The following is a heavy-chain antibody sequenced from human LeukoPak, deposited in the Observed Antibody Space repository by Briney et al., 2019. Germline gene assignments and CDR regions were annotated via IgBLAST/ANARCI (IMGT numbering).Heavy chain of an antibody. CDR2: ISSSGSTI. Sequence: GGSLRLSCAASGFTISYYSMNWVRQAPGKGLEWVSYISSSGSTIYYADSVKGRFTISRDNAKNSLYLQMNSLRAEDTAVYYCARGAYYYGSSTYLSDVAYWGQGTLVTVSS. CDR1: GFTISYYS. CDR3: ARGAYYYGSSTYLSDVAY. V-gene: IGHV3-48*01. J-gene: IGHJ4*02. D-gene: IGHD3-22*01.